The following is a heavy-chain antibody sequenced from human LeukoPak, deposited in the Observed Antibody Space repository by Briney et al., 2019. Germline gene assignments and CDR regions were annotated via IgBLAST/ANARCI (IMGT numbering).Heavy chain of an antibody. CDR1: GFTFSSYG. D-gene: IGHD2-2*01. V-gene: IGHV3-30*02. J-gene: IGHJ4*02. Sequence: GGSLRLSCAASGFTFSSYGMHWVRQAPGKGLEWVAFIRYDGSNKYYADSVKGRFTISRDNSKNTLYLQMNSLTAEDTAVYYCAKVKSTSPTMYYFDYWGQGTLVTVSS. CDR3: AKVKSTSPTMYYFDY. CDR2: IRYDGSNK.